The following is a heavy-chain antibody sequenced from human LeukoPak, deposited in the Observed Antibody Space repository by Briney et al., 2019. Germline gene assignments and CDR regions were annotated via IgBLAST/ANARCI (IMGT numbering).Heavy chain of an antibody. V-gene: IGHV4-59*08. J-gene: IGHJ4*02. CDR1: GGSISSYS. D-gene: IGHD3-9*01. CDR2: IYYSGST. CDR3: ARHRELRYFDWLSPFDY. Sequence: SSETLSLTCTVSGGSISSYSWSWIRQPPGKGLEWIGYIYYSGSTNYNPSLKSRVTISVDTSKNQFSLKLSSVTAADTAVYYCARHRELRYFDWLSPFDYWGQGTLVTVSS.